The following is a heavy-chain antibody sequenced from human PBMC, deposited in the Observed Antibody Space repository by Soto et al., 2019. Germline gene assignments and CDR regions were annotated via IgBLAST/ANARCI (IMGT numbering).Heavy chain of an antibody. D-gene: IGHD2-21*01. J-gene: IGHJ5*02. V-gene: IGHV3-21*01. CDR2: ITTSSAYI. CDR1: VFTFNTYD. Sequence: EVQLVESGGGPVKPGGSLRLSCAASVFTFNTYDMNWVRQAPGKGLEWVSSITTSSAYIYYADSLKGRITISRDNAKNSLFLQMNSLRAEDTAVYYCVRSGTARLLRHSWFDTWGQGTLVTVSS. CDR3: VRSGTARLLRHSWFDT.